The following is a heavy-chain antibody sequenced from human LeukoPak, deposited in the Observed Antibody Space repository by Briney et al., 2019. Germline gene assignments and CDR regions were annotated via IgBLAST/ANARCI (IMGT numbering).Heavy chain of an antibody. Sequence: GGSLILSCAASGFTSSSYEMNWVRQAPGKGLEWISYIGGSGTIIYYTDSVKGRFTISRDNAKNSLYLQMNSLTVADTAVYYCAKGYSSGWSAFDYWGQGTLVTVSS. J-gene: IGHJ4*02. CDR2: IGGSGTII. D-gene: IGHD6-19*01. CDR3: AKGYSSGWSAFDY. CDR1: GFTSSSYE. V-gene: IGHV3-48*03.